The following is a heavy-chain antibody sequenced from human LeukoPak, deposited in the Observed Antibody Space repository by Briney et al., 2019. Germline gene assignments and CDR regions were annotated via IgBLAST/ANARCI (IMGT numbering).Heavy chain of an antibody. Sequence: GGSLRLSCAASGFTFSSYSMNWVRQAQGKGLEWVSYISSSSSTIYYADSVKGRFTISRDNAKNSLYLQMNSLRAEDTAVYYCARDSGITGTTEDGFDIWGQGTMITVSS. CDR1: GFTFSSYS. J-gene: IGHJ3*02. V-gene: IGHV3-48*01. CDR2: ISSSSSTI. CDR3: ARDSGITGTTEDGFDI. D-gene: IGHD1-14*01.